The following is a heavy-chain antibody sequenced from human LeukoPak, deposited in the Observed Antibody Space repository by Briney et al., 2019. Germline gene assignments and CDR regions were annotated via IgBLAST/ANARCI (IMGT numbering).Heavy chain of an antibody. Sequence: GGSLRLSCAASGFTFSTYSMTWVRQAPGKGLEWVSSISSSSSYIYYAHSVKGRFTISRDSAKNSLYLQMNSLRAEDTAVYYCAREGGYCSSTSCYYYYMDVWGKGTTVTVS. D-gene: IGHD2-2*01. CDR3: AREGGYCSSTSCYYYYMDV. V-gene: IGHV3-21*01. J-gene: IGHJ6*03. CDR1: GFTFSTYS. CDR2: ISSSSSYI.